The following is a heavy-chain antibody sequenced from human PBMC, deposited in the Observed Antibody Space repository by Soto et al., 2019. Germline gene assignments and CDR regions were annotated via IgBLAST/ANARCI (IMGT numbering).Heavy chain of an antibody. D-gene: IGHD3-9*01. V-gene: IGHV4-59*08. J-gene: IGHJ4*02. CDR3: ARWRLEDYDILTGYPRGHFDY. Sequence: SETLSLTCTVSGGSISSYYWSWIRQPPGKGLEWFGYIYYSGSTNYNPSRKSRVTIPVDTSKNQFSLKLSSVTAADTAVYYCARWRLEDYDILTGYPRGHFDYWGQGTLVTVSS. CDR1: GGSISSYY. CDR2: IYYSGST.